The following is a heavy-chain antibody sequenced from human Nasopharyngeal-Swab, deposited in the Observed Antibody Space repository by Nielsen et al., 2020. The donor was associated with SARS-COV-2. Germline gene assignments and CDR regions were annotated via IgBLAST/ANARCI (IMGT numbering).Heavy chain of an antibody. J-gene: IGHJ6*03. D-gene: IGHD2-15*01. CDR3: AKDAKHPLPGYYYYMDV. CDR1: GFTFDDYA. CDR2: ISWDGGST. V-gene: IGHV3-43D*04. Sequence: GGSLRLSCAASGFTFDDYAMHWVSQAPGKGLEWVSLISWDGGSTYYADSVKGRFTIFRDNSKNSLYLQMNSLRAEDTALYYCAKDAKHPLPGYYYYMDVWGKGTTVTVSS.